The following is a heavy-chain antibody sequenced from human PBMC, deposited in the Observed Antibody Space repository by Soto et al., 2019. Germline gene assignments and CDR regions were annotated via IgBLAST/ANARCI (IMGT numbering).Heavy chain of an antibody. CDR2: IYVTRAV. CDR1: GAALNSGNYY. J-gene: IGHJ5*02. Sequence: PSETLSLTCSVSGAALNSGNYYWSWIRQVPGKGREWIGHIYVTRAVDYNPSLRDRITISQDTSERQFSLNLRLVTAADTAVYFCARLRIATNNYKWFDPWGQGTLVTVSS. V-gene: IGHV4-31*03. CDR3: ARLRIATNNYKWFDP. D-gene: IGHD2-21*01.